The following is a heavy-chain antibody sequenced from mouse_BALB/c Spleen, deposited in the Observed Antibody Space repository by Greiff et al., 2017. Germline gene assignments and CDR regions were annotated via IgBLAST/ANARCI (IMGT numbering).Heavy chain of an antibody. CDR2: INPSSGYT. Sequence: VQLQQSGAELARPGASVKMSCKASGYTFTSYTMHWVKQRPGQGLEWIGYINPSSGYTNYNQKFKDKATLTADKSSSTAYMQLSSLTSEDSAVYYCARITMILGDFDVWGAGTTVTGSS. D-gene: IGHD2-4*01. CDR1: GYTFTSYT. CDR3: ARITMILGDFDV. V-gene: IGHV1-4*01. J-gene: IGHJ1*01.